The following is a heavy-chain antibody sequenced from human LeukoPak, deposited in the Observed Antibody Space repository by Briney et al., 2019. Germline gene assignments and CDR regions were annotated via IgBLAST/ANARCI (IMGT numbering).Heavy chain of an antibody. CDR3: AKAPGPASGAIDS. CDR1: GFTFSDYG. J-gene: IGHJ4*02. CDR2: ISYDGSNK. D-gene: IGHD2-15*01. V-gene: IGHV3-30*18. Sequence: PGGSLRLSCAASGFTFSDYGMHWVRQAPGKGLEWVTVISYDGSNKYYADSVKGRFTISRDNSKNTLYLQMNSLRAEDTAVYYCAKAPGPASGAIDSWGQGTLVTVSS.